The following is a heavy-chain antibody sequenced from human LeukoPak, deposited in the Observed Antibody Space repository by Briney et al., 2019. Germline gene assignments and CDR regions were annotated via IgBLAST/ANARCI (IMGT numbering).Heavy chain of an antibody. J-gene: IGHJ4*02. CDR3: ARRTALEQYFDY. CDR1: GFSFSSFA. Sequence: PGGSLRLSCAASGFSFSSFAMSWVRLAPGKGLEWVSAITGSGSNTYYADSVKGRFTISRDNSKNTLYLQMNSMRADDTAVYYCARRTALEQYFDYWGQGTLVTVST. V-gene: IGHV3-23*01. CDR2: ITGSGSNT. D-gene: IGHD1/OR15-1a*01.